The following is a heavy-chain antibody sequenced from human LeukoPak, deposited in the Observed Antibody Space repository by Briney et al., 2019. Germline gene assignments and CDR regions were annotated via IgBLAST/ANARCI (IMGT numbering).Heavy chain of an antibody. CDR1: GGSISSSGYY. D-gene: IGHD6-13*01. CDR3: ARDPTAAGKGAWFDP. CDR2: IYYSGST. V-gene: IGHV4-39*02. Sequence: PAETLSLTCTVSGGSISSSGYYWGWIRQPPGKGLEWIGSIYYSGSTYYNPSLKSRVTISVDTSKDQFSLKLSSVAAADTAVYYCARDPTAAGKGAWFDPWGQGTLVTVS. J-gene: IGHJ5*02.